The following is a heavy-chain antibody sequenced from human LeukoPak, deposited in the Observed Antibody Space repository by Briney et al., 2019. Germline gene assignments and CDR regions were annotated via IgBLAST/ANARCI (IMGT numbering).Heavy chain of an antibody. J-gene: IGHJ4*02. Sequence: SQTLSLTCAVSGGSISSGGYSWSWIRQPPGKGLEWIGYIYHSGSTYYNPSLKSRVTISVDRSKNQFPLKLSSVTAADTAVYYCARSKGWLVDFDYWGQGTLVTVSS. CDR3: ARSKGWLVDFDY. CDR2: IYHSGST. D-gene: IGHD6-19*01. V-gene: IGHV4-30-2*01. CDR1: GGSISSGGYS.